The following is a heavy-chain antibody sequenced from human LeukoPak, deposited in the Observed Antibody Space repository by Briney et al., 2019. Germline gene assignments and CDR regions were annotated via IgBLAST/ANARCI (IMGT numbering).Heavy chain of an antibody. Sequence: GASVKVSCKASGYTFTGYYMHWVRQAPGQGLEWMGWISAYNGNTNYAQKLQGRVTMTTDTSTSTAYMELRSLRSDDTAVYYCARVKQWLADYWGQGTLVTVSS. CDR2: ISAYNGNT. V-gene: IGHV1-18*04. CDR3: ARVKQWLADY. D-gene: IGHD6-19*01. CDR1: GYTFTGYY. J-gene: IGHJ4*02.